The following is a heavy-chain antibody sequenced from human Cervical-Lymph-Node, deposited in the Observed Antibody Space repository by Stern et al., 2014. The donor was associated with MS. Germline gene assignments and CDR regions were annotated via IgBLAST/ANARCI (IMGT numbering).Heavy chain of an antibody. CDR2: LFSGGST. Sequence: EMQLVESGGGLVQPGGSLRLSCAASGFTVSYNYTSWVRQAPGKGLEWVSVLFSGGSTYYADSVKGRFTISRDSSKNTLYLQMNSLRVEDTAVYYCARSWEPPTLDYWGQGTLVTVSS. CDR1: GFTVSYNY. J-gene: IGHJ4*02. V-gene: IGHV3-66*02. D-gene: IGHD1-26*01. CDR3: ARSWEPPTLDY.